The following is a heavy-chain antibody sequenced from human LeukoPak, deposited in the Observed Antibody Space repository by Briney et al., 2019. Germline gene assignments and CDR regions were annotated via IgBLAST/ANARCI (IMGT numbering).Heavy chain of an antibody. D-gene: IGHD1-14*01. V-gene: IGHV3-30*03. CDR2: ISYDGSNK. Sequence: PGRSLRLSCAASGFTFSSYGMHWVRQAPGKGLEWVAVISYDGSNKYYADSVKGRFTISRDNAKNSLYLQMNSLRAEDTAVYYCARDPGEKDSWGQGTLVTVSS. CDR1: GFTFSSYG. CDR3: ARDPGEKDS. J-gene: IGHJ4*02.